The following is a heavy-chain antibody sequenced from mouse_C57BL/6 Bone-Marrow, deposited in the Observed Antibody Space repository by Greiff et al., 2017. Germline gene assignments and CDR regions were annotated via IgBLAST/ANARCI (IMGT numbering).Heavy chain of an antibody. CDR2: IDPNSGGT. V-gene: IGHV1-72*01. CDR3: ARHGSSLYYFDY. J-gene: IGHJ2*01. D-gene: IGHD1-1*01. Sequence: QVQLKQPGAELVKPGASVKLSCKASGYTFTSYWMHWVKQRPGRGLEWIGRIDPNSGGTKYNEKFKSKATLTVDKPSSTAYMQLSSLTSEDSAVYYCARHGSSLYYFDYWGQGTTLTVSS. CDR1: GYTFTSYW.